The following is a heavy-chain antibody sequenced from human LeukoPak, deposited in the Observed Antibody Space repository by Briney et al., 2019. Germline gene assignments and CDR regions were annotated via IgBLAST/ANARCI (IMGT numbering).Heavy chain of an antibody. CDR3: ARDQSYYDILRDYYYYYYMDV. CDR1: GFTFSSYE. Sequence: GGSLRLSCAASGFTFSSYETNWVRQAPGKGLEWVSYISSSGSTIYYADSVKGRFTISRDNAKNSLYLQMNSLRAEDTAVYYCARDQSYYDILRDYYYYYYMDVWGKGTTVTISS. CDR2: ISSSGSTI. J-gene: IGHJ6*03. D-gene: IGHD3-9*01. V-gene: IGHV3-48*03.